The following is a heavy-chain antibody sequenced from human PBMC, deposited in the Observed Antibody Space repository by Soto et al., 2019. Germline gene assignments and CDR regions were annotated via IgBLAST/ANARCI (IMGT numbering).Heavy chain of an antibody. Sequence: ASVKVSCKASGYTFSGYSMNWVRQAPGQGLEWVGRINLDTGVTSYAQKFQGRVTMTRDTSVNTAHLEVNRLTSDDTAVYYCARVAPTWGSNAFDIWGPGTKVTVSS. D-gene: IGHD7-27*01. CDR3: ARVAPTWGSNAFDI. CDR1: GYTFSGYS. J-gene: IGHJ3*02. V-gene: IGHV1-2*06. CDR2: INLDTGVT.